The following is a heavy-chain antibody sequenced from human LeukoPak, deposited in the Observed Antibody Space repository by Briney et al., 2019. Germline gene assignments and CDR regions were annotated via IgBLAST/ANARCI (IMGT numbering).Heavy chain of an antibody. V-gene: IGHV3-74*01. D-gene: IGHD2-15*01. CDR2: VNGDGTST. CDR3: ARTGSGGDLDI. J-gene: IGHJ3*02. CDR1: GFTFSNHW. Sequence: GGSLRLSCAASGFTFSNHWLHWVRQAPGKGLVWVSRVNGDGTSTIYADSVKGRFTISRDNAKSTVYLQMNSLRAEDTAVYYCARTGSGGDLDIWGQGTMVTVSS.